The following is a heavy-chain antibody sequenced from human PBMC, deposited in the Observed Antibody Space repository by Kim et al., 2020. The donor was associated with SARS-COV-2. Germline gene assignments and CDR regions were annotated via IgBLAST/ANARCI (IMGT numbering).Heavy chain of an antibody. CDR3: VKELVVRYYYGMDV. D-gene: IGHD2-15*01. J-gene: IGHJ6*02. V-gene: IGHV3-64D*09. Sequence: ADPVKGRFHISRENAKNTLYLQMSSLRAEDTAVYYCVKELVVRYYYGMDVWGQGTTVTVSS.